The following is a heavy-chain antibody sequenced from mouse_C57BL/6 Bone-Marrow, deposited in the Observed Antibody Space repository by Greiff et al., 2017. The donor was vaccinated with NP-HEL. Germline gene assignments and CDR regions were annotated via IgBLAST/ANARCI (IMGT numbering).Heavy chain of an antibody. V-gene: IGHV1-7*01. CDR3: ARGRLRRGDYFDY. CDR1: GYTFTSYW. CDR2: INPSSGYT. Sequence: QVQLKESGAELAKPGASVKLSCKASGYTFTSYWMRWVKQRPGQGLEWIGYINPSSGYTKYNQKFKDKATLTADKSSSTAYMQLSSLTYEDSAVYYCARGRLRRGDYFDYWGQGTTLTVSS. J-gene: IGHJ2*01. D-gene: IGHD2-2*01.